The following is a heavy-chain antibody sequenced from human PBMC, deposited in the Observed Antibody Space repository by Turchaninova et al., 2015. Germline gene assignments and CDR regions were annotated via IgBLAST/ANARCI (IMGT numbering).Heavy chain of an antibody. CDR1: GGSISSYS. J-gene: IGHJ6*03. CDR3: ARYGELNYYYYYYMDV. CDR2: IYHSGST. V-gene: IGHV4-59*08. Sequence: QVQLQESGPGLVKPSETLSLTCTVSGGSISSYSWSWIRQPPGKGLEGFGYIYHSGSTNYNPPLTRRVTISVDTSKNQFSLKLGTVTAADTAVYYCARYGELNYYYYYYMDVWGKGTTVTVSS. D-gene: IGHD1-7*01.